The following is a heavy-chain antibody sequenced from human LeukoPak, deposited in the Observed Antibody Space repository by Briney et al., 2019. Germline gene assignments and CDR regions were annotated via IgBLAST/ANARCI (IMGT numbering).Heavy chain of an antibody. CDR1: GFTFSSYG. Sequence: GGSLRLSCAASGFTFSSYGMHWGRQAPGKGLGWVAVIWYDGSNKYYADSVKGRFTISRDNSKNTLYLQMNSLRAEDTAVYYCARGFPKREWELLFWGQGTLVTVSS. CDR2: IWYDGSNK. V-gene: IGHV3-33*01. CDR3: ARGFPKREWELLF. D-gene: IGHD1-26*01. J-gene: IGHJ4*02.